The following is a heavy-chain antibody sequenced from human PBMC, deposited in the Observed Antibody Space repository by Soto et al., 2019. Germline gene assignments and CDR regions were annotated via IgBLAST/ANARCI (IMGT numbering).Heavy chain of an antibody. CDR3: TRQGPDTDTQYYDFWSGYYIRDYYYYMDV. CDR2: IRSKANSYAT. V-gene: IGHV3-73*01. CDR1: GFTFSGSA. D-gene: IGHD3-3*01. Sequence: GGSLRLSCAASGFTFSGSAMHWVRQASGKGLEWVGRIRSKANSYATAYAASVKGRFTISRDDSKNTAYLQMNSLKTEDTAVYYCTRQGPDTDTQYYDFWSGYYIRDYYYYMDVWGKGTTVTVSS. J-gene: IGHJ6*03.